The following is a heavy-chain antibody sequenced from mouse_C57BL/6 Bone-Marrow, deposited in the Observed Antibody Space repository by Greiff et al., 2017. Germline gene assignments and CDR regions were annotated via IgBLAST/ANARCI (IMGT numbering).Heavy chain of an antibody. CDR2: IHPNSGST. Sequence: QVQLQQSGSELVKPGASVKLSCKASGYTFTSYWLHWVKQRPGQGLEWIGMIHPNSGSTNYNEKCKSKATLTVDKSSSTAYMQLSSLTSEDSAVYYCARRVSNSCYVVYWGKGTTL. J-gene: IGHJ2*01. D-gene: IGHD2-5*01. CDR1: GYTFTSYW. V-gene: IGHV1-64*01. CDR3: ARRVSNSCYVVY.